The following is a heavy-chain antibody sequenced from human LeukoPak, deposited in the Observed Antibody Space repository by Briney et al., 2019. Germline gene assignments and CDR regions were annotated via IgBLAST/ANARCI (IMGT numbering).Heavy chain of an antibody. D-gene: IGHD3-3*01. CDR3: ARAGVASSSRVYYFDY. Sequence: SVKVSCKASGGTFSSYTISWVRQAPGQGLEWMGRIIPILGIANYARKLQGRVTITADKSTSTAYMELSSLRSEDTAVYYCARAGVASSSRVYYFDYWGQGTLVTVSS. V-gene: IGHV1-69*02. CDR2: IIPILGIA. J-gene: IGHJ4*02. CDR1: GGTFSSYT.